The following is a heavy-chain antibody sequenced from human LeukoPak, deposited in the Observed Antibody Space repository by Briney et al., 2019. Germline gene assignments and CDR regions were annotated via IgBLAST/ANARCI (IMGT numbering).Heavy chain of an antibody. D-gene: IGHD6-19*01. V-gene: IGHV3-21*01. CDR1: GFTFSSYS. J-gene: IGHJ3*02. CDR3: ARPTYSSGWSDAFDI. Sequence: GGSLRLSCAASGFTFSSYSMNWVRQAPGKGLEWVSSISSSSSSYIYYADSVKGRFTISRDNAKNSLYLQMNSLRAEDTAVYYCARPTYSSGWSDAFDIWGQGTMVTVSS. CDR2: ISSSSSSYI.